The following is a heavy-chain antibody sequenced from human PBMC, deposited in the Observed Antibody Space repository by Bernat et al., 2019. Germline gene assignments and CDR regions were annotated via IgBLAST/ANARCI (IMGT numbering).Heavy chain of an antibody. J-gene: IGHJ3*02. CDR1: GFIFSNYY. D-gene: IGHD3-3*01. Sequence: EVQLVESGGTLVQPGGSLRLSCAASGFIFSNYYMDWVRQAPGKGLEWVARIRNKANNHAAEYAASMKGRLTISRDDSNNALYLQMNSLRPEDTAVYFGVQEGVGGAFDIWGQGTMVTVSS. CDR3: VQEGVGGAFDI. V-gene: IGHV3-72*01. CDR2: IRNKANNHAA.